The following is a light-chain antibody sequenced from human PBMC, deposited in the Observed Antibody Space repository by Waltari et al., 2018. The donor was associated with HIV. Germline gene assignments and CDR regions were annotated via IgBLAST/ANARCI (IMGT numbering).Light chain of an antibody. CDR2: RND. CDR1: NSNIGHNY. V-gene: IGLV1-47*01. Sequence: QSVLTQPPSASGTPGQTVTISCSGSNSNIGHNYVSWYQQFSGMPPKLLIFRNDHRPSGVPDRFSGSKSGTSASLAVSGLRSEDEADYFCSSSDDSLRQYVFGGGTRLTV. J-gene: IGLJ6*01. CDR3: SSSDDSLRQYV.